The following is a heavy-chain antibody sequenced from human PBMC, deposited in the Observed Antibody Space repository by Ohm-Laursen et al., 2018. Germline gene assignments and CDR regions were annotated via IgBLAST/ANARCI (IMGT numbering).Heavy chain of an antibody. Sequence: GTLSLTCTVSGASISTYYWSWIRQSPGKGLEWIGYFYDSGNTNYNPSLQSRVTISVDTSKNQVSLNLSSVTAADTAVYYCARGRWIQDGGSTANDYWGQGTLVTVSS. D-gene: IGHD5-18*01. CDR1: GASISTYY. J-gene: IGHJ4*02. CDR3: ARGRWIQDGGSTANDY. CDR2: FYDSGNT. V-gene: IGHV4-59*01.